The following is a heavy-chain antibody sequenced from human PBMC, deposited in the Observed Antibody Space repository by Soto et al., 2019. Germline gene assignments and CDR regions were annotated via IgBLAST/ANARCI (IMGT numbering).Heavy chain of an antibody. Sequence: PSETLSLTCTVSGDSISSNYWSWIRQAPGKGLECIGYISNSGNINYNPSLKSRVTISADTSKNQFSLKLSSMTAADTAVYYCARLSLEDYFDYWGQGPLVTVSS. CDR3: ARLSLEDYFDY. V-gene: IGHV4-59*01. J-gene: IGHJ4*02. D-gene: IGHD2-2*01. CDR1: GDSISSNY. CDR2: ISNSGNI.